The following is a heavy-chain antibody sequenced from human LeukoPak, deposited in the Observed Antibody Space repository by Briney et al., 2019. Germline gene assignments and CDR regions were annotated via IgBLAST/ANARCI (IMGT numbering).Heavy chain of an antibody. D-gene: IGHD3-22*01. J-gene: IGHJ1*01. V-gene: IGHV4-39*01. Sequence: SETVSLTCSVSGDSLSRSDSYWDWIRQPPGKGLEWIVTIYYSGRTYYSTSLNSRVTIYVDPSNNQFSLNLRSVTAADTALYYCARRRYYDGSGYLEWGQGTLLSVTS. CDR1: GDSLSRSDSY. CDR3: ARRRYYDGSGYLE. CDR2: IYYSGRT.